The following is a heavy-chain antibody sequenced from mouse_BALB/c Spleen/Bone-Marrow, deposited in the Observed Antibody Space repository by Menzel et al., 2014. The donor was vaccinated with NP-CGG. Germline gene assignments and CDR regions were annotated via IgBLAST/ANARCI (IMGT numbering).Heavy chain of an antibody. Sequence: EVKLVESGGGLVQPGGSLNLACVASGCDFGRYWMSWARQAPGKGLEWIGEINPGSSTINYSPSLKDKFIMSRDNAKNTLYLQMRKVRSEDTALYYCARLGYSGYHDNWGPGTTLTVSS. D-gene: IGHD1-2*01. CDR3: ARLGYSGYHDN. CDR2: INPGSSTI. J-gene: IGHJ2*01. V-gene: IGHV4-2*02. CDR1: GCDFGRYW.